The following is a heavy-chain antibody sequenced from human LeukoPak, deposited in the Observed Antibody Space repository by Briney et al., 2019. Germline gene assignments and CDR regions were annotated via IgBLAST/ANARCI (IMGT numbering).Heavy chain of an antibody. J-gene: IGHJ3*02. CDR3: ARQGGRRNAFDI. Sequence: PSETLSLTCAVYGGSFSGYYWSWIRQPPGKGLEWIGYIYYSGSTNYNPSLKCRVTISVDTSKNQFSLKLSSVTAADTAVYYCARQGGRRNAFDIWGQGTMVTVSS. V-gene: IGHV4-59*01. CDR2: IYYSGST. CDR1: GGSFSGYY. D-gene: IGHD1-26*01.